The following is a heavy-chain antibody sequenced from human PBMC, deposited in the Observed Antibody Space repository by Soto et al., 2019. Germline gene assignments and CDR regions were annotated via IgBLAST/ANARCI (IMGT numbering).Heavy chain of an antibody. D-gene: IGHD4-17*01. CDR2: FDPEDGET. J-gene: IGHJ6*02. CDR1: VYTLTELS. CDR3: ATLNDYGDYVHYGMDV. Sequence: ASVKVSCKVSVYTLTELSMHWVRQAPGKGLEWMGGFDPEDGETIYAQKFQGRVTMTEDTSTDTAYMELSSLRSEDTAVYYCATLNDYGDYVHYGMDVWGQGTTVTVSS. V-gene: IGHV1-24*01.